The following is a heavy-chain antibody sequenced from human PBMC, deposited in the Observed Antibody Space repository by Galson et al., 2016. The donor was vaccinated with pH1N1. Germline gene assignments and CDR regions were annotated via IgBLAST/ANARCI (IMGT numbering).Heavy chain of an antibody. Sequence: SVKVSCKASGYMFTSYGITWVRQAPGQGLEWMGLISGYNGNTNYAKKFRGRLTMTTDTSTTTAYMELRSLRSDDTAFYYCARLSGSRWLDPWGQGTLVTVSS. V-gene: IGHV1-18*01. CDR2: ISGYNGNT. D-gene: IGHD3-10*01. CDR3: ARLSGSRWLDP. J-gene: IGHJ5*02. CDR1: GYMFTSYG.